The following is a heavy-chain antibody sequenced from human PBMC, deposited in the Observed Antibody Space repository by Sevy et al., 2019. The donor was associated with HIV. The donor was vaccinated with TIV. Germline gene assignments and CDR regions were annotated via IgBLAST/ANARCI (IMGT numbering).Heavy chain of an antibody. J-gene: IGHJ4*02. V-gene: IGHV3-23*01. D-gene: IGHD2-2*01. CDR2: ISGSGGTT. Sequence: GGSLRLSCATSGFIFSNYAMSWVRQAPGKGLEWVSDISGSGGTTYYADAVRGRFTISRDNSKNRLYLQMDSLRAEDTAVYYSAKSPSGDCRRTSCRDYYFDSWGQGTLVTVSS. CDR3: AKSPSGDCRRTSCRDYYFDS. CDR1: GFIFSNYA.